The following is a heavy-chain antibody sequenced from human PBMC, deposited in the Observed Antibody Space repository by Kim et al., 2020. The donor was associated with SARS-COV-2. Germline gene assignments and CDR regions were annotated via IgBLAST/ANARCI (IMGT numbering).Heavy chain of an antibody. D-gene: IGHD6-25*01. V-gene: IGHV1-69*01. CDR3: ARTRSGQFDY. Sequence: TANYAQKFQGRVTITADESTSTAYMELSSLRSEDTAVYYCARTRSGQFDYWGQGTLVTVSS. CDR2: TA. J-gene: IGHJ4*02.